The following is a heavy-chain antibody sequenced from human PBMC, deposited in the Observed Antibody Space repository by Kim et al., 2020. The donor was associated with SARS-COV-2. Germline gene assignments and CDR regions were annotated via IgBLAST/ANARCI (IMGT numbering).Heavy chain of an antibody. CDR1: GYTFTGYY. J-gene: IGHJ3*02. CDR3: ARDVPDYDILTGYLTSWDDAFDI. CDR2: INPNSGGT. D-gene: IGHD3-9*01. V-gene: IGHV1-2*06. Sequence: ASVKVSCKASGYTFTGYYMHWVRQAPGQGLEWMGRINPNSGGTNYAQKFQGRVTMTRDTSISTAYMELSRLRSDDTAVYYCARDVPDYDILTGYLTSWDDAFDIWGQGTMVTVSS.